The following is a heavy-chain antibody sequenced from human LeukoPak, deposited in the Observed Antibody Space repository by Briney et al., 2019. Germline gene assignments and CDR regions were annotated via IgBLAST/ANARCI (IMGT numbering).Heavy chain of an antibody. V-gene: IGHV1-46*01. D-gene: IGHD6-13*01. Sequence: ASVKVSCKASGYTFTSYYIHWVRQAPGQGLEWMGVINPSGGSTSYAQKFQGRVTMTRDTSTSTVYMELSSLRSEDTAVYYCARAVVAAAGRGYYYGMDVWAKGPRSPSPQ. CDR3: ARAVVAAAGRGYYYGMDV. J-gene: IGHJ6*04. CDR2: INPSGGST. CDR1: GYTFTSYY.